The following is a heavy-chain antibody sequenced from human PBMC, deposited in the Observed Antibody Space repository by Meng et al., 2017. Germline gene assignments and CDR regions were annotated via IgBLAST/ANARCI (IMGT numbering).Heavy chain of an antibody. V-gene: IGHV3-9*01. J-gene: IGHJ4*02. CDR2: ISWNSGSI. Sequence: SLKISCAASGFTFDDYAMHWVRQAPGKGLEWVSGISWNSGSIGYADSVKGRFTISRDNAKNSLYLQMNSLRAEDTAVYYCARARYDYVWGSYRYRVLDYWGQGTLVTV. CDR1: GFTFDDYA. CDR3: ARARYDYVWGSYRYRVLDY. D-gene: IGHD3-16*02.